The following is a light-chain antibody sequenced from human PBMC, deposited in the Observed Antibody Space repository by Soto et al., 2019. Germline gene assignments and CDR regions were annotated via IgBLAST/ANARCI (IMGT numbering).Light chain of an antibody. Sequence: EIVMTQSPDSLAVSLGERATINCKSSQSVLYSSNNKNYLAWYQQKPGQPPKLLIYWTSTRKSGVPDRFSGSGSGTDFTRTISSLQAEDVAVYYCQQYYSTRLTCGGGTKVEIK. J-gene: IGKJ4*01. CDR2: WTS. CDR3: QQYYSTRLT. V-gene: IGKV4-1*01. CDR1: QSVLYSSNNKNY.